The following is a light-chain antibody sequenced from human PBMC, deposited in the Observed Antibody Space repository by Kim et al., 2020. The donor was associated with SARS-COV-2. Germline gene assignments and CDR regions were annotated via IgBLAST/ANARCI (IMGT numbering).Light chain of an antibody. Sequence: RQTATVTCTGNSNNVGDQGAAWLQQHQGHPPKLLSYRNNNRPSGISERFSASRTGSTASLTITGLQPEDEGDYYCSSWDSSLSAWVFGGGTQLTVL. V-gene: IGLV10-54*01. CDR1: SNNVGDQG. CDR2: RNN. J-gene: IGLJ3*02. CDR3: SSWDSSLSAWV.